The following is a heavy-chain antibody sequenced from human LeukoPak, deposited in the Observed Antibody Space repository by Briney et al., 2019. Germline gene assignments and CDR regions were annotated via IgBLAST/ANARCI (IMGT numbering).Heavy chain of an antibody. CDR2: ISCSGGST. J-gene: IGHJ4*02. D-gene: IGHD3-22*01. CDR3: AKARRITMIVVVINGLDY. V-gene: IGHV3-23*01. Sequence: GGPLRLSCAASGFTFSSYAMSWVRQAPGKGLEWVSAISCSGGSTYYADSVKGRFTISRDNSKNTLYLQMNSLRAEDTAVYYCAKARRITMIVVVINGLDYWGQGTLVTVSS. CDR1: GFTFSSYA.